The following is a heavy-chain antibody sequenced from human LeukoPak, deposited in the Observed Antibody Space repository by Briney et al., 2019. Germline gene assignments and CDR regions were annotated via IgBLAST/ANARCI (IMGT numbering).Heavy chain of an antibody. J-gene: IGHJ4*02. CDR2: IYYSEST. Sequence: PSETLSLTCTVSGGSISSGDYYWSWIRQPPGKGLEWIGYIYYSESTYYNPSLKSRVTISVDTSKNQFSLKLSSVTAADTAVYYCARFSTIFGVGYWGQGTLVTVSS. V-gene: IGHV4-30-4*08. D-gene: IGHD3-3*01. CDR3: ARFSTIFGVGY. CDR1: GGSISSGDYY.